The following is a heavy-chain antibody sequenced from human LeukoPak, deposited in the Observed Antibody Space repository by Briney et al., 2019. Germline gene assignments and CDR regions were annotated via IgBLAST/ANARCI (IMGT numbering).Heavy chain of an antibody. CDR2: INHSENT. CDR3: ARGPGYSSGWYRRAFDI. D-gene: IGHD6-19*01. J-gene: IGHJ3*02. V-gene: IGHV4-34*01. CDR1: GGSFSGYY. Sequence: SSETLSLTCAVYGGSFSGYYWSWIRQPLGKGLEWIGEINHSENTDYNPSLKSRVTISVDTSKNQLSLRLSSVTAADTAVYYCARGPGYSSGWYRRAFDIWGQGTMVTVSS.